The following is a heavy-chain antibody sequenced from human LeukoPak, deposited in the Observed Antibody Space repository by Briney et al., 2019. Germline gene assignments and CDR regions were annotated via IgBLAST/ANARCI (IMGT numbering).Heavy chain of an antibody. J-gene: IGHJ4*01. CDR1: GFSLSDYW. D-gene: IGHD3-16*01. CDR2: ITSDGGTT. CDR3: AGDYIWGRLF. V-gene: IGHV3-74*01. Sequence: GGSLRLSCVGSGFSLSDYWMHWVRQTPGKGLMWVSRITSDGGTTWYADSVKGRFTVSRDNAKNTLFLEMNSLRDEDTAVYYCAGDYIWGRLFWGQGTLVTVSS.